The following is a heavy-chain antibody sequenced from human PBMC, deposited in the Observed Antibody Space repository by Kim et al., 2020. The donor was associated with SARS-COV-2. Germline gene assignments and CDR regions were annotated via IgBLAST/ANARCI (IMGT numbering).Heavy chain of an antibody. CDR1: GGSFSGYY. V-gene: IGHV4-34*01. CDR2: INHSGST. J-gene: IGHJ5*02. Sequence: SETLSLTCAVYGGSFSGYYWSWIRQPPGKGLEWIGEINHSGSTNYNPSLKSRVTISVDTSKNQFSLKLSSVTAADTAVYYCARGIAKRDSSSWYVSFCGWFDPWGQGTLVTVSS. CDR3: ARGIAKRDSSSWYVSFCGWFDP. D-gene: IGHD6-13*01.